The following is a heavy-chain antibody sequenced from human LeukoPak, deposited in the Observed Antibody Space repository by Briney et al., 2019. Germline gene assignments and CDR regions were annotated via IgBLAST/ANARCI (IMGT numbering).Heavy chain of an antibody. CDR2: INHSGST. CDR1: GGSFSGYY. J-gene: IGHJ5*02. CDR3: ARVGYCSSTSCYPATNWFDP. Sequence: SETLSLTCAVYGGSFSGYYWSWIRQPPGKGLEWIGEINHSGSTNYNPSLKSRVTISVDTSKNQFSLKLSSVTAADTAVYYCARVGYCSSTSCYPATNWFDPWGRGTLVTVSS. V-gene: IGHV4-34*01. D-gene: IGHD2-2*01.